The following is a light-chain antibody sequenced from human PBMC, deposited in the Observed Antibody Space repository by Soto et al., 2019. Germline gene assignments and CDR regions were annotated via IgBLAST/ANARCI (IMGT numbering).Light chain of an antibody. V-gene: IGKV1-5*01. CDR1: QNISDW. CDR2: DAS. J-gene: IGKJ1*01. CDR3: QQYETFSGT. Sequence: DIQIIHSSSNLSASVGDRVTITCRASQNISDWLAWYPQKPGKAPKLLIYDASTLASGIPSRFSGSGSGTKFTLTITSLQPEDFAPYYCQQYETFSGTFGPGTKVDI.